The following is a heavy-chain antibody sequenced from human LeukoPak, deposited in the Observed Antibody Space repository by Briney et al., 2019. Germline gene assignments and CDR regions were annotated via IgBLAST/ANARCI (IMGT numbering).Heavy chain of an antibody. J-gene: IGHJ4*02. CDR3: ARPYSGSYYCGY. Sequence: GGSLRLSCAASGFTFSSFAMHWVRQAPGKGLEWVAVITYGGSNKYYADSVRGRFTISRDNSKNTPYLQMNSLKPEDTAMYYCARPYSGSYYCGYWGQGTLVTVSS. CDR1: GFTFSSFA. CDR2: ITYGGSNK. D-gene: IGHD1-26*01. V-gene: IGHV3-30-3*01.